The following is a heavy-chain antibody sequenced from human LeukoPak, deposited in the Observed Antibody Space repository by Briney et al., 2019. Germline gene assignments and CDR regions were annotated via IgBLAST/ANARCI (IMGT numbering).Heavy chain of an antibody. CDR2: IYYSGST. CDR1: GGSISSYY. J-gene: IGHJ4*02. D-gene: IGHD3-10*01. V-gene: IGHV4-59*01. CDR3: ARVDSSDSGSLEY. Sequence: SETLSLTCTVSGGSISSYYWSWIRKPPGKGLEWIGYIYYSGSTNYHPSLTSRVTILVDTSKNQFSLKLTSVTAADTAVYYCARVDSSDSGSLEYWGQGTLVTVSS.